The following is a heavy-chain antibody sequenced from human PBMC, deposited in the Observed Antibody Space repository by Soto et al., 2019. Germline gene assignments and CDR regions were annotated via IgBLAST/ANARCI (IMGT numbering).Heavy chain of an antibody. Sequence: PGGSLRLSCAASGFTFSDAWMSWVRQAPGKGLEWVGRIKSKTDGGTTDYAAPVKGRFTISRDDSKNTLYLQMSSLKTEDTAVYYCTTDLSQWELLIARHINSYWGQGTLVTVSS. V-gene: IGHV3-15*01. CDR1: GFTFSDAW. CDR2: IKSKTDGGTT. J-gene: IGHJ4*02. D-gene: IGHD1-26*01. CDR3: TTDLSQWELLIARHINSY.